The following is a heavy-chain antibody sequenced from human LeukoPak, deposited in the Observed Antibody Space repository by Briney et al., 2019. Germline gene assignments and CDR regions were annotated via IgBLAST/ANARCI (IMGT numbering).Heavy chain of an antibody. V-gene: IGHV3-9*01. Sequence: GGSLRLSCAASGFTFDDHAMHWVRQAPGKGLEWVSGISWNSGSIGYADSVKGRFTISRDNDKNSLYLQMNSLRAEDTALYYCAKAPGGFWSGYNNYFDPWGQGTLVTVSS. CDR2: ISWNSGSI. CDR1: GFTFDDHA. J-gene: IGHJ5*02. CDR3: AKAPGGFWSGYNNYFDP. D-gene: IGHD3-3*01.